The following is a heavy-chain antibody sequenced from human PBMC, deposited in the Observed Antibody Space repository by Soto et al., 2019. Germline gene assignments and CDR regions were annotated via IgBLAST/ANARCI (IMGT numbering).Heavy chain of an antibody. CDR1: GFTFRSYS. CDR2: ISGSGDNR. CDR3: TLYCSGDSSSGH. V-gene: IGHV3-23*01. J-gene: IGHJ4*02. Sequence: EVQLLESGGGLVQPGGSLRLSCAASGFTFRSYSMTWVRQAPGKGLVWVSAISGSGDNRYYADSVRGRFTISRDNSKNTVYLQMNNLRAEDTAVYYCTLYCSGDSSSGHWGQGTLVTVSS. D-gene: IGHD2-21*01.